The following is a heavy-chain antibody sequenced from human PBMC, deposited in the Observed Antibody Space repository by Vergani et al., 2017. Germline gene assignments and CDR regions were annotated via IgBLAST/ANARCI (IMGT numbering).Heavy chain of an antibody. J-gene: IGHJ4*02. CDR3: ARGDYGGKGGSDY. CDR2: IYSGGST. D-gene: IGHD4-17*01. Sequence: EVQLVESGGGLVQPGGSLRLSCAASGFTVSSNYMSWVRQAPGKGLEWVSVIYSGGSTYYADSVKGRFTIPRDNSKNTLYLQMNSLRAEDTAVYYCARGDYGGKGGSDYWGQGTLVTVSS. V-gene: IGHV3-66*01. CDR1: GFTVSSNY.